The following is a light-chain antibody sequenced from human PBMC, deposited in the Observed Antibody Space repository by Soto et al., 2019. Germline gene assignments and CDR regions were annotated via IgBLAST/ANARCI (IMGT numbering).Light chain of an antibody. V-gene: IGLV2-8*01. J-gene: IGLJ1*01. CDR2: EVV. CDR3: KSYAGSNTYV. CDR1: KGYIGVYAF. Sequence: QSFLTQPPSASCSPGQSVTISYTQAKGYIGVYAFVSWYQHHPGKAPRLIIYEVVQRPSGVPDRFSGSKSGNTASLTVSGLQAADEADYFCKSYAGSNTYVFGSGTKVTVL.